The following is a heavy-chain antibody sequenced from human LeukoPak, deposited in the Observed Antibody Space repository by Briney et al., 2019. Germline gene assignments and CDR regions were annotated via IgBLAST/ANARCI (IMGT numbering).Heavy chain of an antibody. J-gene: IGHJ4*02. Sequence: PGGSLRLSCAASGFTFSSYAMSWVRQAPGKGLEWVSAISGSGGSTYYADSVKGRFTISRDNSKNTLYLQMNSLRAEDTTVYYCARGPSGYHNTGGQGTLVTVSS. CDR1: GFTFSSYA. V-gene: IGHV3-23*01. CDR2: ISGSGGST. D-gene: IGHD5-12*01. CDR3: ARGPSGYHNT.